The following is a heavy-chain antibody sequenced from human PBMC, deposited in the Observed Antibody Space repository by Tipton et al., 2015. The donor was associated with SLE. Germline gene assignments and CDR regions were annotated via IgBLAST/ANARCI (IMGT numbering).Heavy chain of an antibody. CDR1: GGSTSSSNYY. Sequence: TLSLTCAVSGGSTSSSNYYWVWIRQPPGKGLEWIGTIYYSGTTYYNPSLQSRVTVSVDTSKNQFSLNLSSVTAADTAVYYCARVRGVWSGYRSLDHLGQGTLVIVSS. V-gene: IGHV4-39*07. CDR2: IYYSGTT. CDR3: ARVRGVWSGYRSLDH. D-gene: IGHD3-3*01. J-gene: IGHJ4*02.